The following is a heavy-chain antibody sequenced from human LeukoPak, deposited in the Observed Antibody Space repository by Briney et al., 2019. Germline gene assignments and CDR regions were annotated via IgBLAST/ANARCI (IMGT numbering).Heavy chain of an antibody. CDR1: GGSISSSSYY. CDR3: ARSIVVVPAAIYL. CDR2: INHSGST. V-gene: IGHV4-39*07. J-gene: IGHJ4*02. Sequence: TSETLSLTCTVSGGSISSSSYYWGWIRQPPGKGLEWIGEINHSGSTNYNPSLKSRVTISVDTSKNQFSLKLSSVTAADTAVYYCARSIVVVPAAIYLWGQGTLVTVSS. D-gene: IGHD2-2*02.